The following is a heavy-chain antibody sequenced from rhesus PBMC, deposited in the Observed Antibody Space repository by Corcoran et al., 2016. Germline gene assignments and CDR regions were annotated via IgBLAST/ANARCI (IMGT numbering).Heavy chain of an antibody. CDR3: ARRGGYTSDFDF. D-gene: IGHD2-39*02. Sequence: VQLQGSGPGLVKPSETLSLTCAVSGGSISDDYYWSWIRQPPGKGLEWIGYIYGRTGGTNYNPSLENRVAVSKDTSKNQFSLKLSSVTAADTAIYYCARRGGYTSDFDFWGQGVLVTVSS. J-gene: IGHJ4*01. CDR1: GGSISDDYY. CDR2: IYGRTGGT. V-gene: IGHV4-106*01.